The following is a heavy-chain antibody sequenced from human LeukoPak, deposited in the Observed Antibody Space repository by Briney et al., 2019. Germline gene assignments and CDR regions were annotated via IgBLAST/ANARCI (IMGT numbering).Heavy chain of an antibody. J-gene: IGHJ4*02. Sequence: PSETLSLTCTVSGGSISSSSYYWGWIRQPPGKGLEWIGSIYYSGSTYYNPSLKSRVTISVDTSKNQFSLKLSSVTAADTAVYYCARSLYCSGGSCYSVPFDYWGQGTLVTVSS. D-gene: IGHD2-15*01. CDR1: GGSISSSSYY. CDR3: ARSLYCSGGSCYSVPFDY. CDR2: IYYSGST. V-gene: IGHV4-39*07.